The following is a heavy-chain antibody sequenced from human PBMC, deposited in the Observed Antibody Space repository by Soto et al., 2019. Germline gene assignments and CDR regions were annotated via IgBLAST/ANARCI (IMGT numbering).Heavy chain of an antibody. V-gene: IGHV1-18*01. CDR1: GYTFFTYD. CDR2: ISTYSGDT. D-gene: IGHD5-12*01. CDR3: ARHHGPTTSENWFAP. Sequence: QVHLVQSGVEVKTPGASVKVSCQASGYTFFTYDISWVRQAPGQGLEWMGWISTYSGDTKYAQKFQCRVTMTTDTSTTTAYLELRSLRSDDTAVYYCARHHGPTTSENWFAPWGQGTLVTVSS. J-gene: IGHJ5*02.